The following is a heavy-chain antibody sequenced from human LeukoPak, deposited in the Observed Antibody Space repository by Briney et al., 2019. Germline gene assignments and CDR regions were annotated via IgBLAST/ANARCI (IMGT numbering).Heavy chain of an antibody. D-gene: IGHD3-10*01. Sequence: GASVKVSCKASGGTFSSYAISWVRQAPGQGLEWMGWINPNSGGTNYAQKFQGRVTMTRDTSISTAYMELSRLRSDDTAVYYCAMWVIPGRSASYYYYMDVWGKGTTVTVSS. CDR1: GGTFSSYA. V-gene: IGHV1-2*02. CDR3: AMWVIPGRSASYYYYMDV. J-gene: IGHJ6*03. CDR2: INPNSGGT.